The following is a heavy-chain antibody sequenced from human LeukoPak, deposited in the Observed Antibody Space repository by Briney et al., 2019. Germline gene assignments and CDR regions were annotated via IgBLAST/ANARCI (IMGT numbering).Heavy chain of an antibody. CDR1: GFTFSTYW. D-gene: IGHD2-2*01. V-gene: IGHV3-30*02. CDR3: AKDLIVVVPAAIRIFEEYYYYYMDV. CDR2: IRYDGSNK. J-gene: IGHJ6*03. Sequence: PGGSLRLSCVASGFTFSTYWMSWVRQAPGKGLEWVAFIRYDGSNKYYADSVKGRFTISRDNSKNTLYLQMNSLRAEDTAVYYCAKDLIVVVPAAIRIFEEYYYYYMDVWGKGTTVTVS.